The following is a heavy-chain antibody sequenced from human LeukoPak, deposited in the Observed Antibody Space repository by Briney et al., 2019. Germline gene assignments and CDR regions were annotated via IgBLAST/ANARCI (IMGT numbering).Heavy chain of an antibody. CDR1: GYSISSGYY. D-gene: IGHD5-18*01. CDR2: IYHSGST. V-gene: IGHV4-38-2*02. CDR3: ARTIQLRKFDY. J-gene: IGHJ4*02. Sequence: PSETLSLTCTVSGYSISSGYYWGWIRQPPGKGLEWIGSIYHSGSTYYNPSLKSRVTISVDTSKNQFSLKLSSVTAADTAVYYCARTIQLRKFDYWGQGTLVTVSS.